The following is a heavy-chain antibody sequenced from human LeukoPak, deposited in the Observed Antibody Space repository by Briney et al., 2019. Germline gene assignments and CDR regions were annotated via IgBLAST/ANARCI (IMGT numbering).Heavy chain of an antibody. CDR3: AEDQYYDSSGYYPAEYFQH. D-gene: IGHD3-22*01. CDR2: IRYDGSNK. V-gene: IGHV3-30*02. CDR1: GFTFSSYG. J-gene: IGHJ1*01. Sequence: GGSLRLSCAASGFTFSSYGMHWVRQAPGKGLEWVAFIRYDGSNKYYADSVKGRFTISRDNSKNTLYLQMNSLRAEDTAVYYCAEDQYYDSSGYYPAEYFQHWGQGTLVTVSS.